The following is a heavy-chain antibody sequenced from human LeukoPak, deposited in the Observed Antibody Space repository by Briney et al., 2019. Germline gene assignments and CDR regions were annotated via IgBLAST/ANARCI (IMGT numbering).Heavy chain of an antibody. V-gene: IGHV5-10-1*01. J-gene: IGHJ4*02. CDR1: GYSLTSYW. CDR2: IDPTDSYT. CDR3: TRQDY. Sequence: ESLRISCKASGYSLTSYWISWVRQMPGKGLEWMGRIDPTDSYTDYSPSFQGHVTISADKSINTAYLKWYNLKASDTAMYYCTRQDYWGQGTLVTVSS.